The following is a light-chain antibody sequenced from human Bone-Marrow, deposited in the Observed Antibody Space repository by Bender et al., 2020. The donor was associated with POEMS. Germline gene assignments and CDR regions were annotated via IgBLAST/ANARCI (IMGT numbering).Light chain of an antibody. Sequence: YVLPQAPSLSVAPGTTARISCEGNNIGNTGVHWYQQKPAQAPLLVIYDDSDRPSGIPERFPGSSSGNTATLTISRVEAGDEADYFYQVWDRTTDQGVVGTGTKVTVL. J-gene: IGLJ1*01. V-gene: IGLV3-21*03. CDR1: NIGNTG. CDR3: QVWDRTTDQGV. CDR2: DDS.